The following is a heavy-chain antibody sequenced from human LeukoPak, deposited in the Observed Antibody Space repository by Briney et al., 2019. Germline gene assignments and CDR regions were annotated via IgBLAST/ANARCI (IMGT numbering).Heavy chain of an antibody. Sequence: PGGSLRLSCAASGFTFSSYAMTWVRQAPGKGLEWVSVISGGGSSTNYADSVKGRFTISRENSKNTLYLQMNSLRAEDTAVYYCAHTDSYYFDSGMVFWGQGALVTVSS. D-gene: IGHD3-22*01. CDR2: ISGGGSST. CDR1: GFTFSSYA. CDR3: AHTDSYYFDSGMVF. V-gene: IGHV3-23*01. J-gene: IGHJ4*02.